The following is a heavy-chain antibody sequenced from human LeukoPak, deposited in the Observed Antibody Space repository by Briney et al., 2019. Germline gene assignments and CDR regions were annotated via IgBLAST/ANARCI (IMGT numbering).Heavy chain of an antibody. J-gene: IGHJ3*02. CDR1: GGAISTYY. V-gene: IGHV4-59*08. D-gene: IGHD5-24*01. CDR2: FFYSGSS. CDR3: ARHLVEMATITDAFDI. Sequence: SETLSLTCTVSGGAISTYYWSWIRQPPGKGLEWIGYFFYSGSSNYTPSLKSRVTISIDTSKNQFSLKLRSVTAADTAVYYCARHLVEMATITDAFDIWGQGTMVTVSS.